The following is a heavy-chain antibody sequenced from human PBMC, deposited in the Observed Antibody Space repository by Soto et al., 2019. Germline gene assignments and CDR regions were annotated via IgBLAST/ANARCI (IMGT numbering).Heavy chain of an antibody. J-gene: IGHJ6*02. CDR2: IWYDGSNK. V-gene: IGHV3-33*01. CDR3: ARDCSGGSCYYYYGMDV. D-gene: IGHD2-15*01. CDR1: GFTFSSYG. Sequence: GGSLRLSCAASGFTFSSYGMHCVRQAPGKGLEWVAVIWYDGSNKYYADSVKGRFTISRDNSKNTLYLQMNSLRAEDTAVYYCARDCSGGSCYYYYGMDVWGQGTTVTVSS.